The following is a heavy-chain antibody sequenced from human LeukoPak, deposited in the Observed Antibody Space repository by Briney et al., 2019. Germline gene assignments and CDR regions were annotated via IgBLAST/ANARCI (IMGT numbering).Heavy chain of an antibody. D-gene: IGHD4-23*01. J-gene: IGHJ4*02. Sequence: GESLKISCKGSGYSFTSYWIGWVRQMPGKGLECIGIIYPGDSDTRYSPFFQGQVTISADKSISTAYLQWSSLKASDTAMYYCARSPNDYGGNFDYWGQGTLVTVSS. CDR3: ARSPNDYGGNFDY. CDR2: IYPGDSDT. CDR1: GYSFTSYW. V-gene: IGHV5-51*01.